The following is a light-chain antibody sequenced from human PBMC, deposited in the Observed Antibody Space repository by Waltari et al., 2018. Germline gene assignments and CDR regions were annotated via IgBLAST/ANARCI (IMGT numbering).Light chain of an antibody. CDR2: EGS. Sequence: QSALTQPASVSGSPGQSITLSCTGVSSDVGCYNFVPWYQQHPGKAPKLMIYEGSERPSGVSNRFSGSKSGNTAALTIAGLQAEDEADYYCISDAGSITLKVVLGGGTKLTVL. CDR1: SSDVGCYNF. V-gene: IGLV2-23*03. CDR3: ISDAGSITLKVV. J-gene: IGLJ2*01.